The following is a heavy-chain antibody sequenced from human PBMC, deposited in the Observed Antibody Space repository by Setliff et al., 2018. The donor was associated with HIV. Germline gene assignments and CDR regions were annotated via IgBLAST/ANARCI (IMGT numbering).Heavy chain of an antibody. J-gene: IGHJ6*02. Sequence: GASVKVSCKASGYTFTSFGISWVRQAPGQGPEWMGGIIPMYGVANYAQKFQGRVTITTDESTSTAYMELSSLRSEDTAVYYCARPQWELGVDYYGMDVWGQGTTVTVSS. CDR2: IIPMYGVA. CDR1: GYTFTSFG. CDR3: ARPQWELGVDYYGMDV. D-gene: IGHD1-26*01. V-gene: IGHV1-69*05.